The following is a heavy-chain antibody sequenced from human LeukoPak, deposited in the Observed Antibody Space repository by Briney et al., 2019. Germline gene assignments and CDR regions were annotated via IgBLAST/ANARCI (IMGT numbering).Heavy chain of an antibody. J-gene: IGHJ4*02. D-gene: IGHD3-10*01. Sequence: SVKVSCKASGGTLSSYAISWVRQAPGQGLEWMGRIIPILGIANYAQKFQGGVTITADKSTSTAYMELSSLRSEDTAVYYCARDSAVYGSGSYYNDWGQGTLVTVSS. V-gene: IGHV1-69*04. CDR1: GGTLSSYA. CDR2: IIPILGIA. CDR3: ARDSAVYGSGSYYND.